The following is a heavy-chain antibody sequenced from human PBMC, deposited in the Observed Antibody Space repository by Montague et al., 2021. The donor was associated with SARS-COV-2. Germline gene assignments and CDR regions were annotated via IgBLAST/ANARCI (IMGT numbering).Heavy chain of an antibody. Sequence: SLRLSCAASGFTFRRYWMHWVRQVPGRGLVWVSRIKHDGTSTNYXXSLKGRFTISRDNAKNTLSLQMNNLRAEDTAVYYCVRPLWFGDSDYYFESWGQGTPVTVSS. CDR1: GFTFRRYW. CDR3: VRPLWFGDSDYYFES. CDR2: IKHDGTST. D-gene: IGHD3-10*01. V-gene: IGHV3-74*01. J-gene: IGHJ4*02.